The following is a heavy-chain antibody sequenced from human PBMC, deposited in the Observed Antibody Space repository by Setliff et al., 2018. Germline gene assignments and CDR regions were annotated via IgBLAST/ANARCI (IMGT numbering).Heavy chain of an antibody. CDR3: ARMSGFQYMDV. Sequence: SETLSLTCTVSGGSIGPHYWSWIRQAPGKGLEWLGQIYTSWSTNYNPSLKGRATLSIDASKRQFSLKLTSVTAADTAVYYCARMSGFQYMDVWGKGTTVTVSS. CDR2: IYTSWST. J-gene: IGHJ6*03. V-gene: IGHV4-4*09. CDR1: GGSIGPHY. D-gene: IGHD3-3*01.